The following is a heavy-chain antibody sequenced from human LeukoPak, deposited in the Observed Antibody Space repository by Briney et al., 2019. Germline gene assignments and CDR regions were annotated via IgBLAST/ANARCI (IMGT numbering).Heavy chain of an antibody. J-gene: IGHJ4*02. CDR3: AKGAYDYIEMGYFDD. V-gene: IGHV3-23*01. CDR2: IIGSSGDT. D-gene: IGHD5-12*01. Sequence: GGSLRLSCAASGFRVSNFAMSCVRQAPGEGLESVSLIIGSSGDTLYADSVKGRFTISRDISKNRLYLQMNSLRAEDTALYYCAKGAYDYIEMGYFDDWGQGTLVTVSS. CDR1: GFRVSNFA.